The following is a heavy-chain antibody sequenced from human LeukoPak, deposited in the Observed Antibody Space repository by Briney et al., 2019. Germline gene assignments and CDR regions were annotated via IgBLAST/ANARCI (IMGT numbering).Heavy chain of an antibody. V-gene: IGHV3-48*04. J-gene: IGHJ4*02. CDR3: ARGTYYGSGRYDY. D-gene: IGHD3-10*01. CDR2: ISSSISTI. CDR1: GFTFSSYS. Sequence: GGSLRLSCAASGFTFSSYSMNWVRQAPGKGLEWVSYISSSISTIYYADSVKGRFTISRDNAKSSLYLQMNSLRAEDTAVYYCARGTYYGSGRYDYWGQGTLVTVSS.